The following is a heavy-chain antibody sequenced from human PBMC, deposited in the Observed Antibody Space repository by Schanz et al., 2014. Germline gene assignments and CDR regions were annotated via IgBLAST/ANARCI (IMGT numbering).Heavy chain of an antibody. CDR3: AKDLNRVATAPQS. CDR2: ISYDGSHK. J-gene: IGHJ5*02. D-gene: IGHD5-12*01. V-gene: IGHV3-30-3*02. CDR1: GFTFSNFA. Sequence: QVQLVESGGGVVQPGGSLRLSCAASGFTFSNFAIHWVRQAPGKGLEWVAVISYDGSHKDYADSVKGRFTISRDNSKNTLYLQMNSLRAEDTALYYCAKDLNRVATAPQSWGQGTLVTVSS.